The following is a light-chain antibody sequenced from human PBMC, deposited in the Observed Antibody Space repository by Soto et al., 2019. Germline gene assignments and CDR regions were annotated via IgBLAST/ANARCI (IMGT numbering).Light chain of an antibody. CDR3: QQYNSSPWT. Sequence: DIQMTQSPSTLSASIGDKVTITCRASQIISEWLAWYQQKPGKAPKVLIYDASSLENGVPARFSGSGSGTEFTLTISGLQPDDFASYYCQQYNSSPWTFGQGTKVDIK. V-gene: IGKV1-5*01. CDR1: QIISEW. CDR2: DAS. J-gene: IGKJ1*01.